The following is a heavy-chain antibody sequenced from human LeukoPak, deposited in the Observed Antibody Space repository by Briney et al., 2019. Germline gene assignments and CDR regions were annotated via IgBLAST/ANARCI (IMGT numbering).Heavy chain of an antibody. CDR2: IYSSGST. CDR3: ARIRTSYGYVNYYAMDV. Sequence: PSETLSLTCSVSGDSISSYYWSWIRQPPGKGLEWIGYIYSSGSTNYNPSLKSRVTISLDTSKNQFSLKLSSVTAADAAVYYCARIRTSYGYVNYYAMDVWGQGTTVTVSS. J-gene: IGHJ6*02. CDR1: GDSISSYY. V-gene: IGHV4-59*01. D-gene: IGHD5-18*01.